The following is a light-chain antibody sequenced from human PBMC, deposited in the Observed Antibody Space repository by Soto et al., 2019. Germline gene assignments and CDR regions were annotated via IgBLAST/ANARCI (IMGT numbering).Light chain of an antibody. J-gene: IGKJ1*01. V-gene: IGKV4-1*01. CDR2: WAS. CDR1: QSVFDSSKNKNF. CDR3: QQYCTTPWT. Sequence: DIVMTQSPDSLVVSLGERATINCKSSQSVFDSSKNKNFLAWYQQKPGQPPKLLIYWASARECGVPDRFSGSESGTDFTLTISSLQAEDVSVYYCQQYCTTPWTFGQGTKVEVK.